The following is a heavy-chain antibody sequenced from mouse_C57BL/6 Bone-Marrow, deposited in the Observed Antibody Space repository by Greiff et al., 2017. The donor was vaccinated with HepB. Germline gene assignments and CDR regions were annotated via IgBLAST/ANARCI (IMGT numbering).Heavy chain of an antibody. Sequence: EVMLVESGEGLVKPGGSLKLSCAASGFTFSSYAMSWVRQTPEKRLEWVAYISSGGDYLYYAVTVKGRFTISRDNARNTLYLQMSSLKSEDTAMYYCTLPIYYGSSYAMDYWGQGTSVTVSS. CDR1: GFTFSSYA. V-gene: IGHV5-9-1*02. D-gene: IGHD1-1*01. J-gene: IGHJ4*01. CDR2: ISSGGDYL. CDR3: TLPIYYGSSYAMDY.